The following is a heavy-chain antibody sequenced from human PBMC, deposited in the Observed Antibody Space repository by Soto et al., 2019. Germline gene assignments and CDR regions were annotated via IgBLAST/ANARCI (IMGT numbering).Heavy chain of an antibody. Sequence: QVLLQESGPGLVKPSGTLSLTCTVSHFSVTNNKYWSWVRQSPGKPLAWIGEIFPSGTTYYSPTLSSRVSMSMDKSKNQISLILTSVTAADTAVYYCARDSRYCTDSGCSIMRDAFDVWGQGTLVTVSS. D-gene: IGHD2-15*01. V-gene: IGHV4-4*02. CDR1: HFSVTNNKY. J-gene: IGHJ3*01. CDR3: ARDSRYCTDSGCSIMRDAFDV. CDR2: IFPSGTT.